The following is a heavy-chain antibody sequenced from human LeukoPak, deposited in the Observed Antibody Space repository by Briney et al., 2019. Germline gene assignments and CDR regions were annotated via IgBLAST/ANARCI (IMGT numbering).Heavy chain of an antibody. CDR3: ARGNSGSYYDIDY. CDR1: GGSMSSYY. J-gene: IGHJ4*02. Sequence: SETLSLTCTVSGGSMSSYYWSWIRQPPGKGLEWIGYIYYSGSTNYNPSLKSRVTISVDTSKNQFSLKLSSVTAADTAVYYCARGNSGSYYDIDYWGQGTLVTVSS. V-gene: IGHV4-59*01. CDR2: IYYSGST. D-gene: IGHD1-26*01.